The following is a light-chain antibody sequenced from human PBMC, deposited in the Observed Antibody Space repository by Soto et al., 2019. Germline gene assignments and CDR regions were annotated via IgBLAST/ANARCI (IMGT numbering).Light chain of an antibody. Sequence: QAVVTQPPSASGTPGQTIAISCSGGSSNIGSHTVNWYQQLPGTAPRLLIYSNTQRPSGVPDRFSGSKSGTSASLAISGLQSEYEGDYYCAAWDDSLNGVVFGGGTQLTVL. V-gene: IGLV1-44*01. J-gene: IGLJ2*01. CDR1: SSNIGSHT. CDR3: AAWDDSLNGVV. CDR2: SNT.